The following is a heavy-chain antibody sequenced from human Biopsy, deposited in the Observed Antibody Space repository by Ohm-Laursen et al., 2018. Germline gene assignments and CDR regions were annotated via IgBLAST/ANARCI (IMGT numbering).Heavy chain of an antibody. J-gene: IGHJ6*02. CDR1: GASISSAAYH. CDR3: ARATNSTGWPYYYFYGMDV. V-gene: IGHV4-31*01. CDR2: ISHSGST. D-gene: IGHD2/OR15-2a*01. Sequence: TLSPTCPVSGASISSAAYHWSWIRQLPGKGLEWIGYISHSGSTSYNPSLRSLVTISTDTSTNQFSLRLNSVTAADTAVYYCARATNSTGWPYYYFYGMDVWGQGTTVTVSS.